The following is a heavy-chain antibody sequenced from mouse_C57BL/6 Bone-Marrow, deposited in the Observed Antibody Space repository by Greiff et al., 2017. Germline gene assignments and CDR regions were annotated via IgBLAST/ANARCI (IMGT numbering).Heavy chain of an antibody. V-gene: IGHV1-64*01. CDR1: GYTFTSYW. Sequence: VQLQQPGAELVKPGASVKLSCKASGYTFTSYWMHWVKQRPGQGLEWIGMIHPNSGSTNYNEKFKSKVTLTVDKSTSTAYMQLSSLTSEDSAVYYGARGGSYYSFFYAMDYWGQGTSVTGSS. J-gene: IGHJ4*01. D-gene: IGHD2-12*01. CDR2: IHPNSGST. CDR3: ARGGSYYSFFYAMDY.